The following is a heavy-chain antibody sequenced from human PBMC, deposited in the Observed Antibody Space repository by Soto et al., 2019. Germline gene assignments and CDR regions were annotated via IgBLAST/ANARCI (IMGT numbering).Heavy chain of an antibody. CDR3: ARGGVVPAAPGGAFDI. D-gene: IGHD2-2*01. J-gene: IGHJ3*02. V-gene: IGHV1-3*01. CDR2: INAGNGNT. CDR1: GYTFTSYA. Sequence: ASVKVSCKASGYTFTSYAIHWVRQAPGQRLEWMGWINAGNGNTKYSQKFQGRVTITRDTSASTAYMELSSLRSEDTAVYYCARGGVVPAAPGGAFDIWGQGTMVTVSS.